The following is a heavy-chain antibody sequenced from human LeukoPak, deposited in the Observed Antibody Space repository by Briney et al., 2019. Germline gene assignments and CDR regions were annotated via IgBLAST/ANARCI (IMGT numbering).Heavy chain of an antibody. CDR3: ARLRSAAAADFDY. Sequence: SVKVSCKASGGTFSSYAISWVRQAPGQGLEWMGRIIPIFGIANYAQKFQGRVTITADKSTSTAYMELSSLRSEDTAVYYCARLRSAAAADFDYWGQGTLVTVSS. V-gene: IGHV1-69*04. CDR2: IIPIFGIA. D-gene: IGHD6-13*01. CDR1: GGTFSSYA. J-gene: IGHJ4*02.